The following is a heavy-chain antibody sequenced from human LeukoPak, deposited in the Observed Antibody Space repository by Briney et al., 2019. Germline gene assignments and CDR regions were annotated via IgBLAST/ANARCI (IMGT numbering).Heavy chain of an antibody. Sequence: ASVKVSCKASGYTFTGYYTHWVRQAPGQGLEWMGWINPNSGGTNYAQKFQGRVTMARDTSISTAYMELSRLRSDDTAVYYCARVITGSSKAFDYWGQGTLVTVSS. V-gene: IGHV1-2*02. D-gene: IGHD1-26*01. CDR1: GYTFTGYY. J-gene: IGHJ4*02. CDR2: INPNSGGT. CDR3: ARVITGSSKAFDY.